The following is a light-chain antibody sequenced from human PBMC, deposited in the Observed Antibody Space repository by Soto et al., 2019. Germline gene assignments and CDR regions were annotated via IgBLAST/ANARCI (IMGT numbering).Light chain of an antibody. CDR2: GDS. J-gene: IGLJ3*02. Sequence: QSVLKQPPSVSGAPGQRVTIPCTGSSSNIGAGFHVQWYQQLPGAAPNLLIYGDSNRPSGVPDRFSGSRSGTSASLASTGLQSDNEADYCCQSYDSSLSAVFGGRTKLTVL. CDR3: QSYDSSLSAV. V-gene: IGLV1-40*01. CDR1: SSNIGAGFH.